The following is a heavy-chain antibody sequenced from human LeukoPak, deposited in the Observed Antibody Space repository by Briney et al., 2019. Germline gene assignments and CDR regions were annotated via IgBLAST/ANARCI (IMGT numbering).Heavy chain of an antibody. D-gene: IGHD3-10*01. CDR2: INPNSGGT. Sequence: ASVKVSCKASGYTFTGYYIHWVRQAPGQGLECVGWINPNSGGTNYAQKFQGRVTMTTDTSISTAYMELSRLRSDDTAVYYCARGGSGSYFSWLDPWGQGTLVTVSS. J-gene: IGHJ5*02. CDR3: ARGGSGSYFSWLDP. V-gene: IGHV1-2*02. CDR1: GYTFTGYY.